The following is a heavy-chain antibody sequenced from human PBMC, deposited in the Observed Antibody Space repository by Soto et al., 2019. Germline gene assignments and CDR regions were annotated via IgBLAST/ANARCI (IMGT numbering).Heavy chain of an antibody. V-gene: IGHV4-59*01. D-gene: IGHD3-22*01. CDR1: GGSISSYY. CDR2: IYYSGST. Sequence: SKNMSLTCTVSGGSISSYYWSWIRQPPGKGLEWIGYIYYSGSTNYNPSLKSRVTISVDTSKNQFSLKLSSVTAADTAVYYCARATYYYYSSGYSPYFFDYWGQGTPVTGAS. J-gene: IGHJ4*02. CDR3: ARATYYYYSSGYSPYFFDY.